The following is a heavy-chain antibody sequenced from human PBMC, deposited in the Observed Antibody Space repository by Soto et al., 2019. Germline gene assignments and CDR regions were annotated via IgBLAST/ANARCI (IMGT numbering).Heavy chain of an antibody. CDR1: GFTFSNYW. J-gene: IGHJ1*01. CDR3: VRVGFRCSGDRCYMAF. V-gene: IGHV3-74*01. Sequence: GGSLRLSCAASGFTFSNYWMDWVRQAPGKGLEWVSRINSDGSSTTYADSVEGRFTISRDNAKNTLFLQMNSLRAEDTAVYYCVRVGFRCSGDRCYMAFWGQGSLVTVSS. D-gene: IGHD2-15*01. CDR2: INSDGSST.